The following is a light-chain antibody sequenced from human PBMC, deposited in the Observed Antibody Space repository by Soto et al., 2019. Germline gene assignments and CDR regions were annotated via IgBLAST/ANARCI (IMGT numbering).Light chain of an antibody. J-gene: IGLJ3*02. CDR3: CSYAGSYTLV. CDR1: SSDVGGYNY. V-gene: IGLV2-11*01. Sequence: QSALTQPRSVSGSPGQSVTISCTGTSSDVGGYNYVSWYQQYPGKAPKLMIYDVSKRPSGVPDRVSGSKSGNTASLTISGLQAEDEADYYCCSYAGSYTLVFGGGTKLTVL. CDR2: DVS.